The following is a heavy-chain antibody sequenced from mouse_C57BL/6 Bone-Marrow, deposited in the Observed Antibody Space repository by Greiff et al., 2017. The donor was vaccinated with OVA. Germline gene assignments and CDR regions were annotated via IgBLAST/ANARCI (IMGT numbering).Heavy chain of an antibody. D-gene: IGHD1-1*01. CDR3: ARDYYGSSDV. CDR2: ISDGGSYT. J-gene: IGHJ1*03. Sequence: EVMLVESGGGLVKPGGSLKLSCAASGFTFSSYAMSWVRQTPEKRLEWVATISDGGSYTYYPDNVKGRFTISRDNAKNNLYLQMSHLKSEDTAMYYCARDYYGSSDVGGTGTTVTVSS. CDR1: GFTFSSYA. V-gene: IGHV5-4*03.